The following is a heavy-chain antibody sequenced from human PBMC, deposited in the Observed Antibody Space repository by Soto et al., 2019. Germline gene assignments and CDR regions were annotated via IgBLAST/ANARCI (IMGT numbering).Heavy chain of an antibody. CDR2: MNPNSGNT. J-gene: IGHJ6*02. CDR3: ARVNEPRLIHDYYYYGMDV. D-gene: IGHD6-25*01. Sequence: QVQLVQSGAEVKKPGASVKVSCKASGYTFTSYDINWVRQATGQGLEWMGWMNPNSGNTGYAQKFQGRVTMTRNTSISTAYMELSSLRSEDTAVYYCARVNEPRLIHDYYYYGMDVWGQGTTVTVSS. CDR1: GYTFTSYD. V-gene: IGHV1-8*01.